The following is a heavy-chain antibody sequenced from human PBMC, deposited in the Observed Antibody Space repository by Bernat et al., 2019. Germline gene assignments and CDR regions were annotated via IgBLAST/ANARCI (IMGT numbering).Heavy chain of an antibody. CDR3: AKDTMELEPGAFDI. Sequence: EVQLVESGGGLVQPGGSLRLSCAASGFTFSSYAMSWVRQAPGKGLEWVSASRGSGGRTHYPDAVKGRFTISRDNSKNTLYRQMNSLRAEDTAVYYCAKDTMELEPGAFDIWGQGTMVTVSS. CDR2: SRGSGGRT. J-gene: IGHJ3*02. CDR1: GFTFSSYA. V-gene: IGHV3-23*04. D-gene: IGHD1-1*01.